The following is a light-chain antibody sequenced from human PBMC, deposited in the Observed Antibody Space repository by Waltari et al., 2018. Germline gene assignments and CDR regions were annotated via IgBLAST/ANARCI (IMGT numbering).Light chain of an antibody. Sequence: DIQMTQSPSTPSASIGDRVTFTCRASQSINRWLAWYQQKPGKAPKLLIYKASNLDSGVPSRFSGSGSGTEFTVTISSLQPDDLATYYCQQYDSFPYTFGQGTKLEIK. J-gene: IGKJ2*01. V-gene: IGKV1-5*03. CDR1: QSINRW. CDR3: QQYDSFPYT. CDR2: KAS.